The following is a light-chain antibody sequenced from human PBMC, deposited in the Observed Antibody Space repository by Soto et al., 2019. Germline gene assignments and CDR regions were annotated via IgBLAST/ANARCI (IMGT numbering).Light chain of an antibody. V-gene: IGKV3-20*01. CDR3: QQYESSPPIT. CDR1: QSVSSYY. Sequence: VRTESPGNMSLFSGETAPISCGYIQSVSSYYLAWYQQKPGQAPRLVIYGASRRATGIPDRFSGSGSGTDFTLTISRLEPEDFAVYYCQQYESSPPITFGQGTKVDIK. CDR2: GAS. J-gene: IGKJ1*01.